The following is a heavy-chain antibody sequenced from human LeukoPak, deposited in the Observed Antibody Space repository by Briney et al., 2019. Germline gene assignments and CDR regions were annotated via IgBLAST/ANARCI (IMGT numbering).Heavy chain of an antibody. V-gene: IGHV3-23*01. CDR2: ISGSGGST. CDR1: GFTFSSYG. J-gene: IGHJ4*02. CDR3: ARGPSGYHNT. D-gene: IGHD5-12*01. Sequence: GGSLRLSCAASGFTFSSYGMSWVRQAPGKGLEWVSAISGSGGSTYYADSVKGRFTISKDNSKNTLYLQMNSLRAEDTAVYYCARGPSGYHNTGGQGTLVTVSS.